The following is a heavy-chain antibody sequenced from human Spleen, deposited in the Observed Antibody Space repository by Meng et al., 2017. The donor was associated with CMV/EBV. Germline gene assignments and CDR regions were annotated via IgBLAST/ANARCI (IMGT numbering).Heavy chain of an antibody. CDR1: GFTFRDYS. D-gene: IGHD3-3*01. Sequence: GESLKISCAASGFTFRDYSMNWVRQAPGKGLEWVSYISSSTNTIHYVDPVKGRFTISRDNAKNSLYLQMNSLRVEDTAVYYCARGRVEVGYDFWSGYSAYGMDVWGLGTTVTVSS. J-gene: IGHJ6*02. CDR3: ARGRVEVGYDFWSGYSAYGMDV. CDR2: ISSSTNTI. V-gene: IGHV3-48*04.